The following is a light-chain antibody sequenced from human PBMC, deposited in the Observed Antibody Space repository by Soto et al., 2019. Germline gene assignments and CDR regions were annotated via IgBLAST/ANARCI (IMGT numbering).Light chain of an antibody. CDR2: DAS. CDR1: QDIATY. J-gene: IGKJ5*01. CDR3: QQYENLPT. V-gene: IGKV1-33*01. Sequence: DIQMTQSASSVAAAVGSRVTITFQASQDIATYLNWYQQKPGRTPKLLIYDASNLEAGVPSRFRGSGSGTDFTFTISRLQPEDIATYYCQQYENLPTFGQGTRLEI.